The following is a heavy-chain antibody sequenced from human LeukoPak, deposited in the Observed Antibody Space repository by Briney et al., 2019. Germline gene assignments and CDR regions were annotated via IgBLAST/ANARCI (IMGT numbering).Heavy chain of an antibody. CDR2: IIPIFGTA. V-gene: IGHV1-69*05. Sequence: GSSVKVSCKASGGTFSSYAISWVRQAPGQGLEWMGRIIPIFGTANYAQKLQGRVTITTDESTSTAYMELSSLRSEDTAVYYCASWTTRYSGSPHFDYWGQETLVTVSS. CDR3: ASWTTRYSGSPHFDY. D-gene: IGHD1-26*01. CDR1: GGTFSSYA. J-gene: IGHJ4*02.